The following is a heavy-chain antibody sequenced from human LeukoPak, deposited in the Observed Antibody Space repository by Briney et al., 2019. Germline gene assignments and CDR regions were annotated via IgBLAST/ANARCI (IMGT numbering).Heavy chain of an antibody. CDR3: ARKSSGHYPFDC. D-gene: IGHD3-22*01. J-gene: IGHJ4*02. CDR2: ISPSGDIT. Sequence: GGSLRLSCAASGFTFSTYTMSWVRQRPGKGLEWVSTISPSGDITQYADSVKGHFTISRDNSETTLFLQMTSLRVEDAAVYYCARKSSGHYPFDCWGEGTQVTVSS. CDR1: GFTFSTYT. V-gene: IGHV3-23*01.